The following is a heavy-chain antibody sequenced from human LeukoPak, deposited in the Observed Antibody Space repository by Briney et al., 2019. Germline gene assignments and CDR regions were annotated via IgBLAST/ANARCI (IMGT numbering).Heavy chain of an antibody. CDR1: GFTFSSYS. CDR2: ISSSSSYI. Sequence: PGGSLRLSCAASGFTFSSYSMNRVRQAPGKGLEWVSSISSSSSYIYYADSVKGRFTISRDNAKNSLYLQMNSLRAEDTAVYYCAREQAQGNAFDIWGQGTMVTVSS. J-gene: IGHJ3*02. V-gene: IGHV3-21*01. CDR3: AREQAQGNAFDI.